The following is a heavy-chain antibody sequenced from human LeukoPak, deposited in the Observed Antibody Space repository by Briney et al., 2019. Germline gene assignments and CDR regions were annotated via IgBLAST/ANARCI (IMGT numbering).Heavy chain of an antibody. CDR1: GYTFTSYG. CDR3: AFRGYTYGPFDY. J-gene: IGHJ4*02. D-gene: IGHD5-18*01. Sequence: ASVKVSCKASGYTFTSYGINWVRQASGQGLEWRGCISAYNGNTNYAQKFQGRVTMTTDTSTSTAYMELRSLRSDDTAVYYCAFRGYTYGPFDYWGQGTLVTVSS. V-gene: IGHV1-18*01. CDR2: ISAYNGNT.